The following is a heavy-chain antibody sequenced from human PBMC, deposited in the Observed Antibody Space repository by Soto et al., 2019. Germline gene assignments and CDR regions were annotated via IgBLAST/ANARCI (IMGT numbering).Heavy chain of an antibody. Sequence: PSETLSLTCTVSGGSISSGGYYWSWIRQPPGKGLEWIGYIYYSGSTYYNPSLKSRVTISVDTSKNQFSLKLSSVTAADTAVYYCASGPYNNWDFDYWGQGTLVTVSS. CDR1: GGSISSGGYY. CDR2: IYYSGST. J-gene: IGHJ4*02. D-gene: IGHD1-1*01. V-gene: IGHV4-31*03. CDR3: ASGPYNNWDFDY.